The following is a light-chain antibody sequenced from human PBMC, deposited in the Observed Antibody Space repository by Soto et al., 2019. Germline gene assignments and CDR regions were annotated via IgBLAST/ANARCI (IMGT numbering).Light chain of an antibody. CDR1: QSIGNY. J-gene: IGKJ5*01. CDR2: SAS. V-gene: IGKV1-39*01. CDR3: QQYGSSPIT. Sequence: DIQMTQSPVSLSASVGDSVTIXXRASQSIGNYLNWYQQKPGEVPKLXIYSASSLQSGVPSRFSGSGAGTDFTLTISRLEPEDFALYFCQQYGSSPITFDQGTRLEIK.